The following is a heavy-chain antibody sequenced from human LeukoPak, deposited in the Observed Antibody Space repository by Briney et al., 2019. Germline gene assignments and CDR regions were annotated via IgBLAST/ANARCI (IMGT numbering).Heavy chain of an antibody. Sequence: SETLSLTCAVYGGSFSGYYWSWIRQPPGKGLEWIGEINHSGSTNCNPSLKSRVTISVDTSKNQFSLKLSSVTAADTAVYYCARGDGVLLWFGGRTNWFDPWGQGTLVTVSS. CDR3: ARGDGVLLWFGGRTNWFDP. CDR2: INHSGST. D-gene: IGHD3-10*01. J-gene: IGHJ5*02. V-gene: IGHV4-34*01. CDR1: GGSFSGYY.